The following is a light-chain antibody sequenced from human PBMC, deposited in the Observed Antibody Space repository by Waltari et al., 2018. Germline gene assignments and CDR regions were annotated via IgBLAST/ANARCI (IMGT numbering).Light chain of an antibody. Sequence: QSALTQPASVSGSPGQSVTISCTGASADLASYNLLSWYQHHPAKAPKLMIYEAVKRPSGVSNRFSGAKSGTTASLIISGLQADDEADYYCCSYTGSSTSYGCGSGTKVTVL. CDR2: EAV. CDR1: SADLASYNL. J-gene: IGLJ1*01. CDR3: CSYTGSSTSYG. V-gene: IGLV2-23*01.